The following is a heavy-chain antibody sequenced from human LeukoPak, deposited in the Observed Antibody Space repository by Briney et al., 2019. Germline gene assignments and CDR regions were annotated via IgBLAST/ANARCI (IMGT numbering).Heavy chain of an antibody. D-gene: IGHD2-21*02. Sequence: GGSLRLSCAASGFTFSSYAMHWVRQAPGKGLEWVAVISYDGSNKYYADSVKGRFTISRDNSKNTLYLQMNNLRAEDTAVYYCARDDLAYCGGDCYSWTDYWGQGTLVTVSS. CDR2: ISYDGSNK. V-gene: IGHV3-30*01. J-gene: IGHJ4*02. CDR3: ARDDLAYCGGDCYSWTDY. CDR1: GFTFSSYA.